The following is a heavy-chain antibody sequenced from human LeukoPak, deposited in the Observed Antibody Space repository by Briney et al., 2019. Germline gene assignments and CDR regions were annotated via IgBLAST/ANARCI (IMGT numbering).Heavy chain of an antibody. V-gene: IGHV4-59*12. D-gene: IGHD1-20*01. CDR1: GGSISSYY. CDR3: ARDNWNDSLNWFDP. CDR2: IYYSGST. Sequence: SETLSLTCTVSGGSISSYYWSWIRQPPGKGLEWIGYIYYSGSTNYNPSLKSRVTISVDTSKNQFSLKLSSVTAADTAVYYCARDNWNDSLNWFDPWGQGTLVTVSS. J-gene: IGHJ5*02.